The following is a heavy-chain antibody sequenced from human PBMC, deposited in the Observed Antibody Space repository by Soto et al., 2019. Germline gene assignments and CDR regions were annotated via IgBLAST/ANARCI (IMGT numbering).Heavy chain of an antibody. CDR2: ISSSSSTI. Sequence: EVQLVESGGGLVQPGGSLRLSCEASGFTLSSYSMNWARQAPGQGLEWVSYISSSSSTIYYADPVKGRFTISRDNAKNPPYLQINSLRDEDTAVYYCARDYPPTSGWDVWGQGTTVTVSS. CDR3: ARDYPPTSGWDV. V-gene: IGHV3-48*02. CDR1: GFTLSSYS. J-gene: IGHJ6*02. D-gene: IGHD3-16*02.